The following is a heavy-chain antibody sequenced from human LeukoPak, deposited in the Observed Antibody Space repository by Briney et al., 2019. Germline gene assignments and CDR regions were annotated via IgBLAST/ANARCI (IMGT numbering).Heavy chain of an antibody. CDR2: ISSSSSYI. J-gene: IGHJ5*02. D-gene: IGHD6-6*01. V-gene: IGHV3-21*01. CDR3: ARASEYSSSSDWFDP. CDR1: GFTFSSYS. Sequence: GGSLRLSCAASGFTFSSYSMTWVRQAPGKGLEWVSSISSSSSYIYYADSVKGRFTISRDNAKNSLYLQMNSLRAEDTAVYYCARASEYSSSSDWFDPWGQGTLVTVSS.